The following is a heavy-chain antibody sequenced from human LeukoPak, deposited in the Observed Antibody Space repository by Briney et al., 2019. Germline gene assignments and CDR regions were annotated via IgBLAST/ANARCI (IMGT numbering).Heavy chain of an antibody. V-gene: IGHV3-74*01. Sequence: GGSLRLSCTTFEFPLRNYWMSWVRQAPGKGLVWVSRISNDGSTTHYADSVKGRFTISRDNAKNTLFLHMNSLRAEDTAVYYCNVRWGPNSDYWGQGTLVTVSS. D-gene: IGHD7-27*01. J-gene: IGHJ4*02. CDR1: EFPLRNYW. CDR3: NVRWGPNSDY. CDR2: ISNDGSTT.